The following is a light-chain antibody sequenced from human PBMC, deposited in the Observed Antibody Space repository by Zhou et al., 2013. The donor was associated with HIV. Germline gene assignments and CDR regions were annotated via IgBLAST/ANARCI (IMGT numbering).Light chain of an antibody. CDR3: QQYADLPRT. CDR1: QDISNY. CDR2: DAS. Sequence: DIQMTQSPSSLSASVGDRVTITCQASQDISNYLNWYHQKPGKAPKLLIYDASSLETGVPSRFSGSGSGTDFTFTISSLQPEDIATYFCQQYADLPRTFGQGTKLEIK. J-gene: IGKJ2*01. V-gene: IGKV1-33*01.